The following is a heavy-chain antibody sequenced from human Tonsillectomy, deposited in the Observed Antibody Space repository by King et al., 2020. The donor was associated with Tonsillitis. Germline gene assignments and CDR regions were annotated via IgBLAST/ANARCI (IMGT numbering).Heavy chain of an antibody. CDR1: GFTFDNYA. V-gene: IGHV3-9*01. Sequence: VQLVESGGGWVQPGRSLRLSCAASGFTFDNYAMHWVRQAPGKGLEWVSGISWNSGSIGYADSVRGRFTISRDNAKNSLYLQMHSLRAEDTAFYYCAKDLTPVLPSAFDYWGQGTLVTVSS. CDR2: ISWNSGSI. CDR3: AKDLTPVLPSAFDY. J-gene: IGHJ4*02.